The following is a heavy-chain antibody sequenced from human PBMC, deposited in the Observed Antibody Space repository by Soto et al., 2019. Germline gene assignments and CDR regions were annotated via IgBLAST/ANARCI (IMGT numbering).Heavy chain of an antibody. CDR1: GFTFSSYG. CDR3: ARDGTQPDGSSPIFDY. V-gene: IGHV3-33*01. CDR2: IWYDGSNK. J-gene: IGHJ4*02. Sequence: GGSLRLSCAASGFTFSSYGMHWVRQAPGKGLEWVAVIWYDGSNKYYADSVKGRFTISRDNSKNTLYLQMNSLRAEDTAVYYCARDGTQPDGSSPIFDYWGQGTLVTVSS. D-gene: IGHD1-26*01.